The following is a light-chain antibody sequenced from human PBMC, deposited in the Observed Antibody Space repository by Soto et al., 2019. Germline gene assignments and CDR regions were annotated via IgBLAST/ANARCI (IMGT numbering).Light chain of an antibody. J-gene: IGLJ2*01. V-gene: IGLV1-44*01. CDR2: TND. CDR3: ATWDDSLSGVV. CDR1: SSNIGSNA. Sequence: QSVLTQPPSASGTPGQRVTISCSGSSSNIGSNAVNWYRQLPGTAPKLLIHTNDQRPSGVPDRFSGSQSGTSASLAISGLQYEDEAEYYCATWDDSLSGVVFGGGTKVTVL.